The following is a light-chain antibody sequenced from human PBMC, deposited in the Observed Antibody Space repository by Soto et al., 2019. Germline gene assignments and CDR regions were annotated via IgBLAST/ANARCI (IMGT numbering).Light chain of an antibody. V-gene: IGKV3-15*01. Sequence: EVLMTQSPATLSVSPGERATLSCRVSQYISNNLAWYQQKPGQAPRFLIYGASTRATGIPTRFSGSGSGTEFTLTISSLQSEDFAVYYCQQYNNWPYTFGQGTKLDIK. J-gene: IGKJ2*01. CDR3: QQYNNWPYT. CDR2: GAS. CDR1: QYISNN.